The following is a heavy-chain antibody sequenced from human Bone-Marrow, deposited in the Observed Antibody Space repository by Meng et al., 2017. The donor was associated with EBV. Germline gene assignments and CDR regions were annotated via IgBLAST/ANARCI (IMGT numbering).Heavy chain of an antibody. Sequence: QVQLVASGXGVVQPGRSLRVSXAASGFTFSSYAMHWGSQAPGKGLVWVAVISYDGSNKYYADAVKGRFTISRDNSKNTLYLQMNSLRAEDTAVYYCARGGDIVVVVAATSYYFDYWGQGTLVTVSS. CDR3: ARGGDIVVVVAATSYYFDY. J-gene: IGHJ4*02. V-gene: IGHV3-30-3*01. CDR2: ISYDGSNK. CDR1: GFTFSSYA. D-gene: IGHD2-15*01.